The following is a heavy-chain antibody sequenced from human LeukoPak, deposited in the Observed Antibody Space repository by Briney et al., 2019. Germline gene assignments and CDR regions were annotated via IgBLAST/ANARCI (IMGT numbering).Heavy chain of an antibody. D-gene: IGHD2-2*01. CDR2: INPNSGGT. J-gene: IGHJ4*02. V-gene: IGHV1-2*02. Sequence: GASVKVSCKASGYTFTGYYMHWVRQAPGQGLEWMGWINPNSGGTNYAQKFQGRVTMTRDTSISTAYMELSRLRSDNTAVYSCAREDYCSSTSCHIDYWGQGTLVTVSS. CDR3: AREDYCSSTSCHIDY. CDR1: GYTFTGYY.